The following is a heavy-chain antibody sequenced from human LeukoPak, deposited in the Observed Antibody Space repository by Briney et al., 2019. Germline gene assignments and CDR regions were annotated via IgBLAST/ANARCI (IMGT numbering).Heavy chain of an antibody. CDR3: ARDSSGYAY. CDR2: TNQVGSEE. D-gene: IGHD3-22*01. CDR1: GFTFSSSW. J-gene: IGHJ4*02. Sequence: GGSLRLSCAASGFTFSSSWMSWVRQAPGKGLEWVANTNQVGSEEYYVDSVKGRFTISRDNAENSQYLQMNSLRAEDTAVYYCARDSSGYAYWGQGTLVTVSS. V-gene: IGHV3-7*01.